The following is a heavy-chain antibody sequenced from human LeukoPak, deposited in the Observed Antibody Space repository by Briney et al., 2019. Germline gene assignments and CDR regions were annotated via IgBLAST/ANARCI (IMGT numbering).Heavy chain of an antibody. J-gene: IGHJ6*02. V-gene: IGHV4-30-4*01. Sequence: SETLSLTCTVSGGSTSSGDYYWSWIRQPPGKGLEWIGYIYYSGSTYYNPSLKSRVTISVDTFKNQFSLKLSSVTAADTAVYYCARGEDYGMDVWGQGTTVTVSS. CDR2: IYYSGST. CDR1: GGSTSSGDYY. CDR3: ARGEDYGMDV.